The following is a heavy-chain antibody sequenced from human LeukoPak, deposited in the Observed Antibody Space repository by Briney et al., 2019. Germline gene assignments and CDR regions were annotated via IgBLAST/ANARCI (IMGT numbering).Heavy chain of an antibody. Sequence: SETLSLTCAVSGYSISSGYYWGWIRRPPGKGLEWIGSIYHSGSTYYNPSLKSRVTISVDTSKNQFSLKLSSVTAADTAVYYCARSGIVATITGYYFDYWGQGTLVTVSS. D-gene: IGHD5-12*01. CDR1: GYSISSGYY. V-gene: IGHV4-38-2*01. CDR3: ARSGIVATITGYYFDY. CDR2: IYHSGST. J-gene: IGHJ4*02.